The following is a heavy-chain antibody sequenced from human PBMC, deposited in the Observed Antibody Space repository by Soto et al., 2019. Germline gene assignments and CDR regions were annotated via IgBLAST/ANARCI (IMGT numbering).Heavy chain of an antibody. CDR2: IYYSGST. D-gene: IGHD3-3*01. V-gene: IGHV4-31*03. CDR3: ARDPHYDFWSGYSFHYGMDV. J-gene: IGHJ6*02. Sequence: TLSLTCPFSGFSIISGCYCWRWIRQHPGKGLEWIGYIYYSGSTYYNPSLKSRVTISVDTSKNQFSLKLSSVTAADTAVYYCARDPHYDFWSGYSFHYGMDVWGQGTTVTVSS. CDR1: GFSIISGCYC.